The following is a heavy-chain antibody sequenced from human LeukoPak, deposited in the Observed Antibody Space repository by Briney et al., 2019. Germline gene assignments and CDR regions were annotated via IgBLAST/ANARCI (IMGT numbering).Heavy chain of an antibody. V-gene: IGHV1-24*01. Sequence: ASVKVSCKVSGYTLSELSMHWVRQAPGKGLEWVGGFDPEDGETIYAQKFQGRVTMTEHTSTDTAYMELSSLRSEDTAVYFCATDSHTYYYDSSGYPLDYWGQGTLVTVSS. D-gene: IGHD3-22*01. J-gene: IGHJ4*02. CDR1: GYTLSELS. CDR3: ATDSHTYYYDSSGYPLDY. CDR2: FDPEDGET.